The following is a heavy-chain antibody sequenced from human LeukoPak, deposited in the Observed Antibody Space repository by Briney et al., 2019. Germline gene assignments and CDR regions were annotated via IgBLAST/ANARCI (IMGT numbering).Heavy chain of an antibody. CDR2: ISATGSTT. J-gene: IGHJ4*02. V-gene: IGHV3-23*01. CDR1: GFTFSTYA. CDR3: AKDLKYSSGWYYFDY. Sequence: GGSLRLSCAASGFTFSTYAMTWVRQAPGKGLESVSLISATGSTTYYAESVRGRFTISRDDSKNTLYLQMNSLRAEDTAVYYCAKDLKYSSGWYYFDYWGQGTLVTVSS. D-gene: IGHD6-19*01.